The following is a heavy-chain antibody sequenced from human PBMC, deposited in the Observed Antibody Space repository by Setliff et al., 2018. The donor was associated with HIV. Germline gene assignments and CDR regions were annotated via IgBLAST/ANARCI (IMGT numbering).Heavy chain of an antibody. V-gene: IGHV4-59*02. D-gene: IGHD2-15*01. CDR2: IYNSVTT. CDR3: ARGGTCSNWFGP. CDR1: GASVNYNT. Sequence: SETLSLTCSVSGASVNYNTWSWIRQAPGKGLQWIGFIYNSVTTNYNPSLKSRATISLDTSKNQFSLKLTSVTAADTAVYYCARGGTCSNWFGPWGQGTLVTVSS. J-gene: IGHJ5*02.